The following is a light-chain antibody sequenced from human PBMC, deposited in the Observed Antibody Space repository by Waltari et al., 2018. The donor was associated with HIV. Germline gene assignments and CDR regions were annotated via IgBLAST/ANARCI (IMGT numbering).Light chain of an antibody. Sequence: QSVLTQPPSVSSAPGQKVTISCSGSSSNIGHNYVSWYQHLPGTAHKLLIFENDRRPAGIPSRFAGCKSGTSATLGIIGLQTGDEANYDCGTCDSNLNVGGYVFGPGTKVTVL. CDR1: SSNIGHNY. CDR3: GTCDSNLNVGGYV. CDR2: END. J-gene: IGLJ1*01. V-gene: IGLV1-51*02.